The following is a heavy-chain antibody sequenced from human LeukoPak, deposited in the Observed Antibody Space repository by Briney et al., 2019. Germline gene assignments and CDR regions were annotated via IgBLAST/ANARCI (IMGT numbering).Heavy chain of an antibody. V-gene: IGHV1-18*01. D-gene: IGHD3-22*01. Sequence: ASVKVSCKASGYTFTSYGISWVRQAPGQGLEWMGWISAYNGNTNYAQKLQGKVTMTTDTSTSTAYMELRSLRSDDTAVYYCARERKDSSGSDYYYYYYYGMDVWGQGTTVTVSS. J-gene: IGHJ6*02. CDR1: GYTFTSYG. CDR3: ARERKDSSGSDYYYYYYYGMDV. CDR2: ISAYNGNT.